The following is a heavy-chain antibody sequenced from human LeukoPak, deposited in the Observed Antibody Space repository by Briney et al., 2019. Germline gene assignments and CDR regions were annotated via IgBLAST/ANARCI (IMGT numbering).Heavy chain of an antibody. CDR3: AKDKLQLLILDYFDY. Sequence: GGSLRLSCAASGFTFSNYEMNWVRQTPGKGLEWVAVISYDGSNKYYADSVKGRFTISRDNSKNTLYLQMNSLRPEDTAVYYCAKDKLQLLILDYFDYWGQGTLVTVSS. CDR2: ISYDGSNK. J-gene: IGHJ4*02. D-gene: IGHD4-11*01. CDR1: GFTFSNYE. V-gene: IGHV3-30*18.